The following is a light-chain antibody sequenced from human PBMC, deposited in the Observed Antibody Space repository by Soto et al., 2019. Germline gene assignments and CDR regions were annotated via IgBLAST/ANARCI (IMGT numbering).Light chain of an antibody. CDR1: SSNIGSNY. CDR3: ATWDDSLSGHYV. CDR2: SNN. V-gene: IGLV1-47*02. Sequence: VLTQPPSASGTPGQRFTISCSVSSSNIGSNYVCWYQHLPGTAPKLLIYSNNQRPSGVPDRFSGSKSGTSASLAISGLRSEDEADYYCATWDDSLSGHYVFGTGTKVTVL. J-gene: IGLJ1*01.